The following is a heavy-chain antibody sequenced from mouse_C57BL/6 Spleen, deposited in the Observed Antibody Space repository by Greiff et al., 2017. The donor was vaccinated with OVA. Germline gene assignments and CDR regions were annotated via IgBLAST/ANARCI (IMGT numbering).Heavy chain of an antibody. CDR1: GYTFTDYE. V-gene: IGHV1-15*01. J-gene: IGHJ1*03. CDR3: TRNSNYTWYFDV. Sequence: QVQLKQSGAELVRPGASVTLSCKASGYTFTDYEMHWVKQTPVHGLEWIGAIDPETGGTAYNQKFKGKAILTADKSSSTAYMELRSLTSEDSAVYYCTRNSNYTWYFDVWGTGTTVTVSS. D-gene: IGHD2-5*01. CDR2: IDPETGGT.